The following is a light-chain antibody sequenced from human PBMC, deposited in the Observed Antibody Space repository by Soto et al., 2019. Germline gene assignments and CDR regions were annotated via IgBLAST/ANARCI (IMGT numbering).Light chain of an antibody. J-gene: IGLJ1*01. CDR1: SSNIGAGYD. V-gene: IGLV1-40*01. Sequence: QSALTQPPSVSGAPGQRVTISCTWSSSNIGAGYDVHWYQQLPGTAPKLLIYGNSNRPSGVPDRFSGSKSGTSASLAITGLQAEDEADYYCQSYDSSLSGHYVFGTGTKVTVL. CDR2: GNS. CDR3: QSYDSSLSGHYV.